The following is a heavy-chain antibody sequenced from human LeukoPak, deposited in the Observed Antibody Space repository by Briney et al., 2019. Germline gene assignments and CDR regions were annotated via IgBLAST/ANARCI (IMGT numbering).Heavy chain of an antibody. D-gene: IGHD1-26*01. V-gene: IGHV1-18*01. CDR2: ISAYNGNT. CDR3: ARDRRVGATAILGY. Sequence: ASVKVSCKASGYTFTSYGISWVRQAPGQGLEWMGWISAYNGNTNYAQKLQGRVTMTTDTSTSTAYMGLRSLRSDDTAVYYCARDRRVGATAILGYWGQGTLVTVSS. CDR1: GYTFTSYG. J-gene: IGHJ4*02.